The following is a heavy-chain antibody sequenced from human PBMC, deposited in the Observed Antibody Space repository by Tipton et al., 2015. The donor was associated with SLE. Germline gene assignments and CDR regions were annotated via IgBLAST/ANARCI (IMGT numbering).Heavy chain of an antibody. Sequence: SLRLSCAASGFPFSVYAMTWVRQAPGKGLEWVSIVYRDDTTYCADSVKGRFTISRDNSRDTLYLQMISLRPEDTAVYYCATSPYIRNWVRGNIWGQGTMVTVS. V-gene: IGHV3-23*03. D-gene: IGHD2-15*01. CDR2: IVYRDDTT. J-gene: IGHJ3*02. CDR1: GFPFSVYA. CDR3: ATSPYIRNWVRGNI.